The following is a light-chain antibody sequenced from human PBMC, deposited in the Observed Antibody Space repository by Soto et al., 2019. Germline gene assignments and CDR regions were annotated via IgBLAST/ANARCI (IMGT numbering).Light chain of an antibody. CDR3: QQSYSTPIT. CDR1: QSISSY. V-gene: IGKV1-39*01. J-gene: IGKJ5*01. CDR2: AAS. Sequence: DIRMTQSPSPLSASLGDRVTITCRASQSISSYLNWYQQKQGKAPKLLIYAASSLQSGVPSRFSGSGSGTDFNLTISSLQTEDFATYDCQQSYSTPITFGQGTRLEIK.